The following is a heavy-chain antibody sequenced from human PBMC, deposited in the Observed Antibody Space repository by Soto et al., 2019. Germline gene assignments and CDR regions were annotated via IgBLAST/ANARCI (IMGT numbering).Heavy chain of an antibody. Sequence: LSLTCAVSGGSTSSGGYSWSWIRQPPGKGLEWIGYIYHSGSTYYNPSLKSRVTISVDRSKNQFSLKLSSVTAADTAVYYCARERGGNYYDSSGPLFDYWGQGTLVTVSS. D-gene: IGHD3-22*01. CDR2: IYHSGST. J-gene: IGHJ4*02. CDR3: ARERGGNYYDSSGPLFDY. V-gene: IGHV4-30-2*01. CDR1: GGSTSSGGYS.